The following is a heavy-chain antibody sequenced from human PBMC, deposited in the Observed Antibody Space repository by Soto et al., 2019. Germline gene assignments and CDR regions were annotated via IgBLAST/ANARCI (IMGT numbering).Heavy chain of an antibody. V-gene: IGHV3-48*02. CDR1: AYPCPTYS. D-gene: IGHD3-3*01. J-gene: IGHJ6*02. CDR2: ISYDSETT. CDR3: ARLYYDYV. Sequence: PGGPLRLSCAAAAYPCPTYSMNWVRQAPGQGLEWVAYISYDSETTSYADSVKGRFTISRDDAKNSLFLQMDNLRDEDSAVYFCARLYYDYVWGQGTTVTFS.